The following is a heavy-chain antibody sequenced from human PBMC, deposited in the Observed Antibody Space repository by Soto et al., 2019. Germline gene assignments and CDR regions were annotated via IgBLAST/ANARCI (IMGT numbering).Heavy chain of an antibody. CDR3: ARVGQPMRYSSPGRFDP. V-gene: IGHV1-69*01. CDR1: GGTFSSYA. J-gene: IGHJ5*02. D-gene: IGHD6-13*01. Sequence: QVQLVQSGAEVKKPGSSVKVSCKASGGTFSSYAISRVRQAPGQGLEWMGGIIPIFGTANYAQKFQGRVTITADESTSTAYMELSSLRSEDTAVYYCARVGQPMRYSSPGRFDPWGQGTLVTVSS. CDR2: IIPIFGTA.